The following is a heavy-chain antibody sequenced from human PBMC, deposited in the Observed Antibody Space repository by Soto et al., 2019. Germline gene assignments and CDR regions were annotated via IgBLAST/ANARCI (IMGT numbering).Heavy chain of an antibody. J-gene: IGHJ6*02. Sequence: PGGSLRLSCAASGFTFSSYGMHWVRQAPGKGLEWVAVISYDGSNKYYADSVKGRFTISRDNSKNTLYLQMNSLRAEDTAVYYCANDLTYSSTNYYYYGMDVWGQGTTVTVSS. V-gene: IGHV3-30*18. CDR3: ANDLTYSSTNYYYYGMDV. D-gene: IGHD6-13*01. CDR2: ISYDGSNK. CDR1: GFTFSSYG.